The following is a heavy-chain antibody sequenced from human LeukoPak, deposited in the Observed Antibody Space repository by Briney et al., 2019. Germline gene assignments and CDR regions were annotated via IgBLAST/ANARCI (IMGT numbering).Heavy chain of an antibody. D-gene: IGHD5-12*01. CDR3: ARIARGYSGYDPPFDY. Sequence: QPGGSLRLSCAASGFTSSSYAMSWVRQVPGKGLVWVSRVKSDGITTNYADSVKGRFTISRDNAKNTVDLQMNSLRVEDTAVYYCARIARGYSGYDPPFDYWGQGTLVTVSS. J-gene: IGHJ4*02. CDR1: GFTSSSYA. V-gene: IGHV3-74*01. CDR2: VKSDGITT.